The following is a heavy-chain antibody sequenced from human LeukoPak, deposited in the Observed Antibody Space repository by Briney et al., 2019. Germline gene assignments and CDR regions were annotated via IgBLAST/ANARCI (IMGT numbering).Heavy chain of an antibody. CDR2: INHSGST. V-gene: IGHV4-34*01. D-gene: IGHD3-9*01. Sequence: SETLSLTCAVYGGSFSGYYWSWIRQPPGKGLEWIGEINHSGSTNYNPSLKSRVTISVDTSKNQFSLKLSSVTAADTAVYYCARLWGYYDILTGYRDYWGQGTLVTVSS. CDR1: GGSFSGYY. CDR3: ARLWGYYDILTGYRDY. J-gene: IGHJ4*02.